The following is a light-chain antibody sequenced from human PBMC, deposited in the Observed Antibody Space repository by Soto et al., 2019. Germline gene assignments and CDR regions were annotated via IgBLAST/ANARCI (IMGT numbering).Light chain of an antibody. CDR2: EVN. Sequence: QSALTQPRSASGSPGQSVAISCTGTSSDVGGYNYVSWYQQHPGKAPKLMIYEVNKRPSGVPDRFSGSKSGNTASLTVSGLQAEEEADYYCSSYAGSSNVFGTGTKLTVL. V-gene: IGLV2-8*01. CDR1: SSDVGGYNY. J-gene: IGLJ1*01. CDR3: SSYAGSSNV.